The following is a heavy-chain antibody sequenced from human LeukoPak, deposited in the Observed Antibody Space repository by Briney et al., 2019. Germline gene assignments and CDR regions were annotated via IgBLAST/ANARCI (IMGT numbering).Heavy chain of an antibody. J-gene: IGHJ4*02. CDR2: INSDGSSI. V-gene: IGHV3-74*03. Sequence: QTAESLRLSCAASGFTFSSYWMHWVRQAPGKGLVWVSRINSDGSSITYADSVKGRFTISRDNAKNTLYLQMNSLGADDTAVYYCARQSRATPDYWGQGTLVTVSS. D-gene: IGHD4-23*01. CDR3: ARQSRATPDY. CDR1: GFTFSSYW.